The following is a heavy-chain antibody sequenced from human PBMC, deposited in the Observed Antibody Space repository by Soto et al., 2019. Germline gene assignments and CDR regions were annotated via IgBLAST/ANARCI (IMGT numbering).Heavy chain of an antibody. D-gene: IGHD2-2*01. Sequence: SSETLSLTCAVSGYSISSGYYWGWIRQPPGKGLEWIGSIYHSGSTYYNPSLKSRVTISVDTSKNQFSLKLSSVTAADTAVYYCARDIVVPAAIDYWGQGTLVTVSS. CDR1: GYSISSGYY. CDR2: IYHSGST. CDR3: ARDIVVPAAIDY. V-gene: IGHV4-38-2*02. J-gene: IGHJ4*02.